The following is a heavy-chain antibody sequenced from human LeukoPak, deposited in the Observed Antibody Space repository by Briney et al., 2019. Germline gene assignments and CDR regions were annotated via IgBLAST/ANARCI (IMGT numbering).Heavy chain of an antibody. CDR3: ARRIVGATPLDY. D-gene: IGHD1-26*01. CDR1: GGTFSSYA. CDR2: IIPIFGTA. J-gene: IGHJ4*02. V-gene: IGHV1-69*13. Sequence: ASVKVSCKASGGTFSSYAISWVRQAPGQGLEWMGGIIPIFGTANYAQKFQGRVTITADESTSTAYMELSSLRSEDTAVYYCARRIVGATPLDYWGQGTLVTVSS.